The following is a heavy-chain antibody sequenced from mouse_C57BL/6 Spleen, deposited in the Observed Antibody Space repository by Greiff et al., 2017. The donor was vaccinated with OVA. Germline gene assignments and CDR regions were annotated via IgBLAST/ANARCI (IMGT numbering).Heavy chain of an antibody. V-gene: IGHV1-76*01. CDR2: IYPGSGNT. Sequence: VQLQQSGAELVRPGASVKLSCKASGYTFTDYYINWVKQRPGQGLEWIARIYPGSGNTYYNEKFKGKATLTAEKSSSTAYMQLSSLTSEDSAVYYCARSAYYSNYPYYYAMDYWGQGTSVTVSS. J-gene: IGHJ4*01. D-gene: IGHD2-5*01. CDR3: ARSAYYSNYPYYYAMDY. CDR1: GYTFTDYY.